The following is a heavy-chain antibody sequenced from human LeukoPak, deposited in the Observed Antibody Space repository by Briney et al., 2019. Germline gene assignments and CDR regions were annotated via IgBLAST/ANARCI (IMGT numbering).Heavy chain of an antibody. CDR2: INPNSGGT. J-gene: IGHJ5*02. CDR1: GYSFNDKY. V-gene: IGHV1-2*02. CDR3: ARAGGRSWFDP. Sequence: ASVKVSCKASGYSFNDKYLHWVRQAPGQGLEWMGSINPNSGGTNYAQKFQGRVTMTTDTSMSTAYMELSRLTSDDTAEYYCARAGGRSWFDPWGQGTLVTVSS.